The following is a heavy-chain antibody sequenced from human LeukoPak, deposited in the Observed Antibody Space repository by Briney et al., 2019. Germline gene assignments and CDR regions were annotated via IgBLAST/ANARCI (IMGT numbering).Heavy chain of an antibody. CDR2: IYHSGST. CDR1: GGSISSSNW. J-gene: IGHJ4*02. Sequence: SETLSLTCAVSGGSISSSNWWSWVRQPPGKGLEWIGEIYHSGSTNYNPSLKSRVTISVDKSKNQFSLKLSSVTSADTAVYYCARIEDVTRGYNHAYYFDYWGQGTLVTVSS. CDR3: ARIEDVTRGYNHAYYFDY. V-gene: IGHV4-4*02. D-gene: IGHD5-18*01.